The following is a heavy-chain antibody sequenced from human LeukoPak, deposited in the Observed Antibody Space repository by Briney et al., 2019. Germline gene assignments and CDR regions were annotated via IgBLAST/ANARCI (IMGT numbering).Heavy chain of an antibody. CDR3: ARSRDYYDSSGLFDY. D-gene: IGHD3-22*01. J-gene: IGHJ4*02. CDR2: IYYSGST. CDR1: GGSISSYY. Sequence: PSETLSLTCTVSGGSISSYYWSWIRQPPGKGLEWIGYIYYSGSTNYNPSLKSRVTISVDTSKNQFSLKLSSVTAADTAVYYCARSRDYYDSSGLFDYWGPGTLVTVSS. V-gene: IGHV4-59*01.